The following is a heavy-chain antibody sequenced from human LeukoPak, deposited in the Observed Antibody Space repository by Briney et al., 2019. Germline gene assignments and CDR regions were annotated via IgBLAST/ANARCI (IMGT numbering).Heavy chain of an antibody. CDR1: GFTFSSYA. Sequence: GGSLRLSCAASGFTFSSYAMHWVRQAPGKGLEWVAVISYDGSNKYYADSVKGRFTISRDNSKNTLYLQMNSLRAEDTAVYYCARGYGIAEGDWGQGTLVTVSS. D-gene: IGHD6-13*01. CDR3: ARGYGIAEGD. V-gene: IGHV3-30-3*01. J-gene: IGHJ4*02. CDR2: ISYDGSNK.